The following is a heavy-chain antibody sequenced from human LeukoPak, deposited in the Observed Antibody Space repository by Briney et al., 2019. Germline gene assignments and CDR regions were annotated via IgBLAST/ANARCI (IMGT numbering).Heavy chain of an antibody. J-gene: IGHJ1*01. Sequence: PSETLSLTCTVSGGSISTYYWNWIRQPPGKGLEWIGYIYHSGSANYNPSLQSRVTISVDTSKNQFSLNLNSVTAADTAVYYCARGGAARLHFQNWGQGTLVTVSS. D-gene: IGHD6-6*01. V-gene: IGHV4-59*01. CDR3: ARGGAARLHFQN. CDR1: GGSISTYY. CDR2: IYHSGSA.